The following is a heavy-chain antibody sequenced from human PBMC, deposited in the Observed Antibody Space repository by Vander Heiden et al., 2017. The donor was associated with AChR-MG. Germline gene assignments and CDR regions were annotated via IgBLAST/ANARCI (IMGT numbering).Heavy chain of an antibody. CDR1: RFPSRSHY. Sequence: EVQLLESGAGLVQPGGSLRLSSAASRFPSRSHYMSWARQGPGKGMEWVATISTDGGSSYYGGSVKGRFTISRDNSKNTLYLQMNSQRAEDTAVYYCANWVVAGMRFDYWGQGTLVPVSS. V-gene: IGHV3-23*01. D-gene: IGHD2-15*01. CDR3: ANWVVAGMRFDY. J-gene: IGHJ4*02. CDR2: ISTDGGSS.